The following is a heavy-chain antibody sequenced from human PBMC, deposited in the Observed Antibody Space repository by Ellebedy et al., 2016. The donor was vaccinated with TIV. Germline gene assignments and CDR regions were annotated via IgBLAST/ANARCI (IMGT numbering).Heavy chain of an antibody. Sequence: GGSLRLSCAASGSTFSNYAMHWVRQAPGRGLEWVALISYDGSNKYYADSVKGRFTISRDNSKNTLYLQMNSLRAEDTAMYYCAKVHYYGSGSYYWRWFDPWGQGTLVTVSS. V-gene: IGHV3-30*18. D-gene: IGHD3-10*01. CDR2: ISYDGSNK. J-gene: IGHJ5*02. CDR1: GSTFSNYA. CDR3: AKVHYYGSGSYYWRWFDP.